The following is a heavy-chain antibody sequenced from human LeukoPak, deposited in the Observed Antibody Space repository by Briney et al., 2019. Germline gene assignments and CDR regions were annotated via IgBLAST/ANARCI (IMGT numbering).Heavy chain of an antibody. CDR3: ARDRDGFTGSYYYYGMDV. D-gene: IGHD5-24*01. J-gene: IGHJ6*02. Sequence: GGSLRLSCAACGFTFSDYYMSCIRQAPGKGLEWVSYISSSSSYTNYADSVKGRFTISRDNAKNSLYLQMNSLRAEDTAVYYCARDRDGFTGSYYYYGMDVWGQGTTVTVSS. V-gene: IGHV3-11*05. CDR1: GFTFSDYY. CDR2: ISSSSSYT.